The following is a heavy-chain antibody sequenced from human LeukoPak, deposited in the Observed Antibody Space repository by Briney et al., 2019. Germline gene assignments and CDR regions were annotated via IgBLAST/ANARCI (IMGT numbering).Heavy chain of an antibody. CDR3: ARGRKWELLSRGVYFQH. V-gene: IGHV4-34*01. D-gene: IGHD1-26*01. Sequence: KPSETLSLTCAVYGGSFSGYYWSWIRQPPGKGLEWIGEINHSGSTNYNPSLKSRVTISVDTSKNQLSLKLSSVTAADTAVYYCARGRKWELLSRGVYFQHWGQGTLVTVSS. CDR1: GGSFSGYY. CDR2: INHSGST. J-gene: IGHJ1*01.